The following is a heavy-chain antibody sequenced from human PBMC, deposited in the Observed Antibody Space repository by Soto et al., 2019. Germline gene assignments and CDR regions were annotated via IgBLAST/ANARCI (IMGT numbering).Heavy chain of an antibody. J-gene: IGHJ5*02. Sequence: PSETLSLTCTVSGGSVNSGDYYWSWIRQTPGKGLEWIGYTHHSGSTNYNAPLKGRVTMSVDTSQNSLYLQMNSLRVEDTAVYYCARDYGKLNPWGQGTLVTVSS. V-gene: IGHV4-61*08. CDR2: THHSGST. CDR1: GGSVNSGDYY. CDR3: ARDYGKLNP. D-gene: IGHD2-15*01.